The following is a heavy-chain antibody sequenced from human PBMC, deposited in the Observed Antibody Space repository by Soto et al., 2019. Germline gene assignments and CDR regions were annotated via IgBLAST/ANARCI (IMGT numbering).Heavy chain of an antibody. CDR3: ARVQQSVPGAMDV. Sequence: EVQVVESGGDLVQPGGSLRLSCEASGFTFSDHYMDWVRQAPGKGLEWVGRIRKRVNSYTTEYAASVKGRFTVSRDDSKNSVYLQMNSLKTEDTAVYFCARVQQSVPGAMDVWGLGTTVTVYS. J-gene: IGHJ6*02. V-gene: IGHV3-72*01. CDR1: GFTFSDHY. CDR2: IRKRVNSYTT. D-gene: IGHD5-18*01.